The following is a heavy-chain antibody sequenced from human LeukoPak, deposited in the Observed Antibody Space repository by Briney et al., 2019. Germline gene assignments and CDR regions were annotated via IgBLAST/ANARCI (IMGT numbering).Heavy chain of an antibody. J-gene: IGHJ5*02. Sequence: SVKVSCKASGGTFSSYAISWVRQAPGQGLEWMGGIIPVFGTANYAQKFQGRVTITADESTSTAYMELSSLRSDDTAVYYCARAHLLGYCSRTSCPNWFDPWGQGTLVTVSS. V-gene: IGHV1-69*13. CDR2: IIPVFGTA. CDR3: ARAHLLGYCSRTSCPNWFDP. D-gene: IGHD2-2*01. CDR1: GGTFSSYA.